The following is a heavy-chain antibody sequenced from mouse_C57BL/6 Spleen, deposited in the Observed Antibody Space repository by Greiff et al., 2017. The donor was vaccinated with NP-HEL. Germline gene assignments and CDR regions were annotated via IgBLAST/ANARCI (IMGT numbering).Heavy chain of an antibody. CDR3: ALYYSNYVRGAMDY. CDR1: GYTFTSYG. CDR2: IYPRSGNT. V-gene: IGHV1-81*01. J-gene: IGHJ4*01. D-gene: IGHD2-5*01. Sequence: VQLQQSGAELARPGASVKLSCKASGYTFTSYGISWVKQRTGQGLEWIGEIYPRSGNTYYNEKFKGKATLTADKSSSTAYMELRSLTSEDSAVYFCALYYSNYVRGAMDYWGQGTSVTVSS.